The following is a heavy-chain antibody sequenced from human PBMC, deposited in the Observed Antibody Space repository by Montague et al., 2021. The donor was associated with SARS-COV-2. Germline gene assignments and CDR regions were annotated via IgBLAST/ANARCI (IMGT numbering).Heavy chain of an antibody. J-gene: IGHJ4*02. CDR2: IYHDGST. Sequence: SETLSLTCTVSGGGSISSSHWWSWVRQPPGKGLEWIGEIYHDGSTNYNPSLKSRLTISVDKSKNQFSLKLSSVTAADTAVNYCARFTSTGSGSYYSFDYWGQGTLVTVSS. D-gene: IGHD1-26*01. CDR1: GGGSISSSHW. CDR3: ARFTSTGSGSYYSFDY. V-gene: IGHV4-4*02.